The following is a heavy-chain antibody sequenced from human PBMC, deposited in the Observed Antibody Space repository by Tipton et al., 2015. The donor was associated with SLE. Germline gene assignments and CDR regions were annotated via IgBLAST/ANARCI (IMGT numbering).Heavy chain of an antibody. CDR2: IRYDGSNR. CDR1: GFTFSSYG. D-gene: IGHD2-2*01. CDR3: AKDSGLHCSTTSCPSGPEHYVMDV. J-gene: IGHJ6*02. Sequence: SLRLSCAASGFTFSSYGIHWVRQAPGKGLEWVTFIRYDGSNRYYADSVKGRFTISKDNSKNTVFLQMNSLRAEDTAVYYCAKDSGLHCSTTSCPSGPEHYVMDVWGQGTTVTVSS. V-gene: IGHV3-30*02.